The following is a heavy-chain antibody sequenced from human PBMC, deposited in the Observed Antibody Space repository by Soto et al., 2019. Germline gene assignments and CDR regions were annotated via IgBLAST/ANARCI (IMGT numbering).Heavy chain of an antibody. V-gene: IGHV4-59*01. J-gene: IGHJ3*02. CDR1: GGSISSYY. CDR2: IYYSGST. D-gene: IGHD6-13*01. CDR3: ARSWQQLVRGHDAFDI. Sequence: QVQLQESGPGLVKPSETLSLTCTVSGGSISSYYWGWIRQPPGKGLEWIGYIYYSGSTNYNPSLKSRVTISVDTSKSQFSLKLSSVTAADTAVYYCARSWQQLVRGHDAFDIWGQGTMVTVSS.